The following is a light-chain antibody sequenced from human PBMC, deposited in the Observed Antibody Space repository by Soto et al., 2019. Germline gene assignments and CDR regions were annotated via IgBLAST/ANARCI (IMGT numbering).Light chain of an antibody. V-gene: IGKV3-20*01. Sequence: PGERATLSCRASQSVSSSYLAWYQQKPGQAPRLLIYGASSRATGIPDRFSGSGSGTDFTLTISRLEPEDFAVYYCQQYGSSPRTFGQGTKVDIK. J-gene: IGKJ1*01. CDR3: QQYGSSPRT. CDR2: GAS. CDR1: QSVSSSY.